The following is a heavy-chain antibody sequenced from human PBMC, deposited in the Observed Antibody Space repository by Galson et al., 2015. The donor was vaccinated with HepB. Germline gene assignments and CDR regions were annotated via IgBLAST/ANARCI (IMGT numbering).Heavy chain of an antibody. J-gene: IGHJ5*02. D-gene: IGHD6-13*01. CDR1: GDSVSSNSAA. Sequence: CAISGDSVSSNSAAWNWIRQSPSRGLEWLGRTYYRSKWYNDYAVSVKSRITINPDTSKNQFSLQLNPVTPEDTAVYYCARVAAPGLYHVMNWFDPWGQGALVTVSS. V-gene: IGHV6-1*01. CDR2: TYYRSKWYN. CDR3: ARVAAPGLYHVMNWFDP.